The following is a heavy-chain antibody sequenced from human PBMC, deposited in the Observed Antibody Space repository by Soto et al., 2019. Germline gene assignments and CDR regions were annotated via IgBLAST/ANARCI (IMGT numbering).Heavy chain of an antibody. J-gene: IGHJ6*02. CDR1: GFTFSSYA. CDR2: ISGSGGST. D-gene: IGHD3-10*01. V-gene: IGHV3-23*01. CDR3: AKANPGVGYYGSGSYGYYYYGMDV. Sequence: GGSLRLSCAASGFTFSSYAMSWVRQAPGKGLEWVSAISGSGGSTYCADSVKGRFTISRDNSKNTLYLQMNSLRAEDTAVYYCAKANPGVGYYGSGSYGYYYYGMDVWGQGTTVTVSS.